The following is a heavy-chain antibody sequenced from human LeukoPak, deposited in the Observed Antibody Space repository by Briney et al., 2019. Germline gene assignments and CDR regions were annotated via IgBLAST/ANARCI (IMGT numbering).Heavy chain of an antibody. CDR3: AREADIVSFDP. D-gene: IGHD3-16*02. Sequence: ASVKVSCKASGYTFTGNHVHWVRQAPGEGLEWMGWIDPKSGDTKYAQKFQDRVAMTSDTSISTAYMELSGLRSDDTAVYFCAREADIVSFDPWGRGTLVTVSP. J-gene: IGHJ2*01. CDR1: GYTFTGNH. V-gene: IGHV1-2*02. CDR2: IDPKSGDT.